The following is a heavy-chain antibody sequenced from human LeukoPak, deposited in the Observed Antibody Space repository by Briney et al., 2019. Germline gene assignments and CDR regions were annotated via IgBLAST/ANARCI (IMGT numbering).Heavy chain of an antibody. CDR1: GYTLIELS. Sequence: EASVKVSCKVSGYTLIELSMHWVRQAPGKGLEWMGSFDPEDGETIYAQKFQGRVTMTRDTSTSTVYMELSSLRSEDTAVYYCAKSSIAAAPFDPWGQGTLVTVSS. J-gene: IGHJ5*02. CDR3: AKSSIAAAPFDP. D-gene: IGHD6-13*01. V-gene: IGHV1-24*01. CDR2: FDPEDGET.